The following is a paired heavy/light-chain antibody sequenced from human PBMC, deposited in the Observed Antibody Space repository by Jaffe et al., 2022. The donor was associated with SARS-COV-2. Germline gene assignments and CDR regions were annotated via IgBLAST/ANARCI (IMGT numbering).Heavy chain of an antibody. V-gene: IGHV4-30-4*01. J-gene: IGHJ4*02. CDR3: ATTPDYRFDY. CDR2: IYYSGST. CDR1: GGSISSGDYY. D-gene: IGHD4-4*01. Sequence: QVQLQESGPGLVKPSQTLSLTCTVSGGSISSGDYYWSWIRQPPGKGLEWIGYIYYSGSTYYNPSLKSRVTISVDTSKNQFSLKLSSVTAADTAVYYCATTPDYRFDYWGQGTLVTVSS.
Light chain of an antibody. V-gene: IGLV1-51*01. CDR3: GTWDSSLSALV. Sequence: QSVLTQPPSVSAAPGQKVTISCSGSSSNIGNNYVSWYQQLPGTAPKLLIYDNNKRPSGIPDRFSGSKSGTSATLGITGLQTGDEADYYCGTWDSSLSALVFGGGTKLTVL. CDR1: SSNIGNNY. J-gene: IGLJ3*02. CDR2: DNN.